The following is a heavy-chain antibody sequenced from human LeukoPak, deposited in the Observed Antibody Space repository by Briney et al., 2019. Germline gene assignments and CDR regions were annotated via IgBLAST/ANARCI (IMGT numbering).Heavy chain of an antibody. V-gene: IGHV3-11*01. CDR1: GFPFSDFH. CDR3: AREARGSGRDFDY. Sequence: GGSLRLSCVGAGFPFSDFHMSWIRQAPGKGLEWVSYITSGGGFKYYADSVKGRFTISRDDAKNSLYLQMNSLRDEDTAVYFCAREARGSGRDFDYWGQGILVTVSS. CDR2: ITSGGGFK. D-gene: IGHD1-26*01. J-gene: IGHJ4*02.